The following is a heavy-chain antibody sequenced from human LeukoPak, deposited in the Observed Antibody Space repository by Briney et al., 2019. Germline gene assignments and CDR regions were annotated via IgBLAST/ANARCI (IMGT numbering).Heavy chain of an antibody. CDR2: IIPIFGTA. V-gene: IGHV1-69*05. CDR1: GGTFSSYA. Sequence: SVKVSCKASGGTFSSYAISWVRQAPGQGLEWMGGIIPIFGTANYAQKFQGRVTITTDESTSTAYMELSSLRSEDTAVYYCARERGNSYDILTGYPRGGAFDIWGQGTMVTVSS. J-gene: IGHJ3*02. CDR3: ARERGNSYDILTGYPRGGAFDI. D-gene: IGHD3-9*01.